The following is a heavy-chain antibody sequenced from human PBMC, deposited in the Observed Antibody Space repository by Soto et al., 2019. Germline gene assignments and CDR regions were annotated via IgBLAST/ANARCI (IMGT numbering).Heavy chain of an antibody. D-gene: IGHD4-4*01. V-gene: IGHV2-70*01. CDR1: GFSLSTSGMC. CDR3: ARGRRDGYNNDAFDI. Sequence: SGPTLVNPTQTLTLTCTFSGFSLSTSGMCVSWIRQPPGKALEWLALIDWDDDKYYSTSLKTRLTISKDTSKNQVVLTMTNMDPVDTATYYCARGRRDGYNNDAFDIWGQGTMVTVS. CDR2: IDWDDDK. J-gene: IGHJ3*02.